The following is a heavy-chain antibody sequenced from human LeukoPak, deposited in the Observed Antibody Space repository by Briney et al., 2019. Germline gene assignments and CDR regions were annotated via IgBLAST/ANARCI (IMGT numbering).Heavy chain of an antibody. J-gene: IGHJ3*02. CDR2: ISGSGAHT. CDR1: GFTFSGDA. CDR3: AREQSPRGAFDI. D-gene: IGHD5-24*01. V-gene: IGHV3-23*01. Sequence: PGGSLRLSCIASGFTFSGDAMNWIRQVPGKGLEWVSAISGSGAHTFYADSVKGRFTISRDNSKNALYLQMNSLRAEDTAAYYCAREQSPRGAFDIWGQGTMVTVSS.